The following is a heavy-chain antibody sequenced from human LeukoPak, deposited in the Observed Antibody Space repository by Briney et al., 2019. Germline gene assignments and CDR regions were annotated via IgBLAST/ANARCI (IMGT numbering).Heavy chain of an antibody. Sequence: ASVKVSCKASGYGFTTYDINWVRQATGQGLEWMGWMNPNSGNTGYAQKFQGRVTITRNTSINTAYMELSSLRSEDTAMYYCTRGSGIVVAGWDWFDPWGQGTLVTVSS. CDR3: TRGSGIVVAGWDWFDP. V-gene: IGHV1-8*03. CDR2: MNPNSGNT. CDR1: GYGFTTYD. D-gene: IGHD6-19*01. J-gene: IGHJ5*02.